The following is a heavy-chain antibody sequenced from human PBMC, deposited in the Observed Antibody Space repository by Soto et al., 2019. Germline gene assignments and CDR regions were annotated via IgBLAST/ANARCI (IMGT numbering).Heavy chain of an antibody. J-gene: IGHJ3*02. CDR3: AKDRSHKWGSDAFDI. Sequence: QVQLQESGPGLVKPSQTLSLTCTVSGGSISSGDYYWSWIRQPPGKGLGWIGYIYYSGSTYYHPSLTSRVTLSVDTSKNQFSLKLSSVTAADTAVYYCAKDRSHKWGSDAFDIWGQGTMVTVSS. V-gene: IGHV4-30-4*01. D-gene: IGHD2-8*01. CDR1: GGSISSGDYY. CDR2: IYYSGST.